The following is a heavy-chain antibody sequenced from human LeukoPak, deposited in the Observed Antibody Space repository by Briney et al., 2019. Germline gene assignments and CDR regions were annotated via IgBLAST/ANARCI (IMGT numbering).Heavy chain of an antibody. V-gene: IGHV4-34*01. D-gene: IGHD1-26*01. CDR3: ARVPGTSYYYCYMDV. J-gene: IGHJ6*03. CDR2: INHSGST. Sequence: SETLSLTCAVYGGSFSGYYWSWIRQPPGKGLEWIGEINHSGSTNYNPSLKSRVTISVDTSKNQFSLKLSSVTAADTAVYYCARVPGTSYYYCYMDVWGKGTTVTVSS. CDR1: GGSFSGYY.